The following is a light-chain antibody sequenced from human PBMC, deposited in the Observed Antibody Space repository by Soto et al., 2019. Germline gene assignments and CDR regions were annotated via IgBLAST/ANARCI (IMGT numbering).Light chain of an antibody. J-gene: IGKJ1*01. CDR1: QSVSSSY. V-gene: IGKV3-20*01. Sequence: EIVLTQSPGTLSLSPGEGATLSCRASQSVSSSYLAWYQQKPGQAPRLLIYGTPSTATAIPDRFSGSGSGTDFTLTITRLEPEDFAVYYCQQYGSSSWTFGQGPKVDIK. CDR3: QQYGSSSWT. CDR2: GTP.